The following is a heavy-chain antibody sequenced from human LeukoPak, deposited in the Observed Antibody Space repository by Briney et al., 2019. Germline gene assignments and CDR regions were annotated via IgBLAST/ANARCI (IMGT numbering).Heavy chain of an antibody. D-gene: IGHD6-13*01. CDR3: ATPKGAAATKGAFDI. J-gene: IGHJ3*02. CDR1: GYSFTSYW. Sequence: GESLQISCKGSGYSFTSYWIGWVRPMPGKGLEWMGIIYPGDSDTRYSPSFQGQVTISADKSISTAYLQWSSLKASDTAMYYCATPKGAAATKGAFDIWGQGTMVTVSS. V-gene: IGHV5-51*01. CDR2: IYPGDSDT.